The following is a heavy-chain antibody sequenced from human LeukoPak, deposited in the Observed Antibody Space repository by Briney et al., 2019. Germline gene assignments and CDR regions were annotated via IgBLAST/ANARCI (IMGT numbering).Heavy chain of an antibody. CDR3: TRYGDDDTPGLS. CDR2: ISSNGGST. J-gene: IGHJ4*02. CDR1: GFTFSSYA. Sequence: GGSLRLSCSASGFTFSSYAMHWVRQAPGKGLEYVSAISSNGGSTYYADSVKGRFTISRDNAKNSLYLQMNSLRAEDTALYYCTRYGDDDTPGLSWGQGTLVTVSS. D-gene: IGHD4-17*01. V-gene: IGHV3-64*04.